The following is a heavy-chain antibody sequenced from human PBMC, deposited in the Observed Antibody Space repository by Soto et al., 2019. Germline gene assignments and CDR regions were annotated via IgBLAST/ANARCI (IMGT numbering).Heavy chain of an antibody. Sequence: QVQLVQSGAEVKKPGSSVKVSCKASGGTFSSYAISWVRQAPGQGLEWMGGIIPIFGTANYAQKFQGRVTMTADDSTSTAYRELSSLRSEGTAMYYCARHVPAAGYYYGMDVWGQGTTVTVSS. D-gene: IGHD2-2*01. CDR2: IIPIFGTA. J-gene: IGHJ6*02. V-gene: IGHV1-69*12. CDR1: GGTFSSYA. CDR3: ARHVPAAGYYYGMDV.